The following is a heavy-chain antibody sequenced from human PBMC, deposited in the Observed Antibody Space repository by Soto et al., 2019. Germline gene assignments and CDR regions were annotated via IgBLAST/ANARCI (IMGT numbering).Heavy chain of an antibody. J-gene: IGHJ4*02. CDR3: ARDVYLGGGTWGYFDY. V-gene: IGHV4-34*01. CDR1: GGSFSGYY. D-gene: IGHD3-16*01. Sequence: PSETLSLTCAVYGGSFSGYYRSWIRQPPGKGLGWIGEINHSGSTNYNPALKSRVTISVDTSTNQLYLKLTSVTAADTAVYYCARDVYLGGGTWGYFDYWGQGILVTVSS. CDR2: INHSGST.